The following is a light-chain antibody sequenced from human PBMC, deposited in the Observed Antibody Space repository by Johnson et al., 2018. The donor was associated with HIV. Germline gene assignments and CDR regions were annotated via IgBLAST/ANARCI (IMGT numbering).Light chain of an antibody. CDR2: DNN. CDR3: GTWDSSLRGGV. V-gene: IGLV1-51*01. J-gene: IGLJ1*01. Sequence: QSVLTQPPSVSAAPGQKVTISCSGSSSNIGNNYVSWYQHLPGTAPKLLIYDNNKRPSGIPDRFSGSKSGTSATLGITGLQTGDEADYYCGTWDSSLRGGVFGTGTKVTVL. CDR1: SSNIGNNY.